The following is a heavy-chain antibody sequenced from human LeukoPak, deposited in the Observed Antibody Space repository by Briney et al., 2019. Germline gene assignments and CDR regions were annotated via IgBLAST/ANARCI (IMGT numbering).Heavy chain of an antibody. D-gene: IGHD6-19*01. CDR3: AKDHGTAVAGFYY. V-gene: IGHV3-23*01. CDR2: ITGTGRST. CDR1: GFSLSTYG. J-gene: IGHJ4*02. Sequence: GGSLRLSCAASGFSLSTYGVSWVRQPPGKGLEWVSGITGTGRSTYYADSVKGRFTVSRDTSKNTLYLQMNSLRAEDTAIYYCAKDHGTAVAGFYYWGQGTLVTVSS.